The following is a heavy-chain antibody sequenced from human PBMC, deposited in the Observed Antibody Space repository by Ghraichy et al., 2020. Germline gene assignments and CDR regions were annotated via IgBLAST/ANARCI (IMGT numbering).Heavy chain of an antibody. J-gene: IGHJ6*02. D-gene: IGHD5-18*01. CDR3: ARTGEWIPDYYYGMDV. CDR2: IYSGGST. CDR1: GFTVSSNY. Sequence: GGSLRLSCAASGFTVSSNYMSWVRQAPGKGLEWVSVIYSGGSTYYADSVKGRFTISRDNSKNTLYLQMNSLRADDTAVYYCARTGEWIPDYYYGMDVWGQGTTVTVSS. V-gene: IGHV3-53*01.